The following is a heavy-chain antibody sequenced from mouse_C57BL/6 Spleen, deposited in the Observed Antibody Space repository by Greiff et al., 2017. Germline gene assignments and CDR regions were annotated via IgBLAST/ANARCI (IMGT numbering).Heavy chain of an antibody. V-gene: IGHV2-4*01. CDR2: IWSGGST. CDR1: GFSLTSYG. D-gene: IGHD2-5*01. CDR3: AIGSNYVGYAMDY. Sequence: VQLVESGPGLVQPSQSLSISCTVSGFSLTSYGVHWVRQPPGKGLEWLGVIWSGGSTDYNAAFISRLSLSKDNSKSQVFFKMNSLQTDDTAIYYCAIGSNYVGYAMDYWGQGTSVTVSS. J-gene: IGHJ4*01.